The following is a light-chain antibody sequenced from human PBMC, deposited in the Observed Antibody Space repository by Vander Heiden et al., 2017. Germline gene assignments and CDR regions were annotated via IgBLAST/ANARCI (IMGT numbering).Light chain of an antibody. CDR2: AAS. CDR3: RHSDSTLFT. J-gene: IGKJ3*01. CDR1: QSISSY. Sequence: DIQMTQSPSSLSASVGDRVTITCRASQSISSYLNWYQQKPGKAPKLLIYAASSLQSGVPSRFSGSGSGTDFTLTISRLHPEDLATYYCRHSDSTLFTFGHGTKVDIK. V-gene: IGKV1-39*01.